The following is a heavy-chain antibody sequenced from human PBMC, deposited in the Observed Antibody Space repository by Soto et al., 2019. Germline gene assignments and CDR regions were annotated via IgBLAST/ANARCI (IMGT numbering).Heavy chain of an antibody. CDR2: IYHSGST. CDR3: AREGGYYGGFFWIGY. CDR1: GGSISSGGYS. D-gene: IGHD4-17*01. J-gene: IGHJ4*02. V-gene: IGHV4-30-2*01. Sequence: QLQLQESGSGLVKPSQTLSLTCAVSGGSISSGGYSWSWIRQPPGKGLEWIGYIYHSGSTYYNPSLKSRVTISVDRSKNQFSLKLSSVTASDTAVYYCAREGGYYGGFFWIGYWCQGTLVTVSS.